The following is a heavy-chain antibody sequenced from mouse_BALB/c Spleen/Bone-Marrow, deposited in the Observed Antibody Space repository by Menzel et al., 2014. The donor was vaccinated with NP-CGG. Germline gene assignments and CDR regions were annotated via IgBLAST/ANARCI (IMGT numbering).Heavy chain of an antibody. D-gene: IGHD2-4*01. CDR2: ISNGGGST. CDR1: GFTFSDYY. V-gene: IGHV5-12*01. CDR3: STMITTPYALDY. Sequence: EVQVVESGGGSVQPGGSLRLSCAASGFTFSDYYMYWVRQTPEKRLEWVAYISNGGGSTYYPDTIKGRFTISRDNAKNTLFLQMSRLKSEDTAVYFCSTMITTPYALDYWGQGTSVTVSS. J-gene: IGHJ4*01.